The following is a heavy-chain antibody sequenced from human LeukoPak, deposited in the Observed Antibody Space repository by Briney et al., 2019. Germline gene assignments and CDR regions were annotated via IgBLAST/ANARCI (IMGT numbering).Heavy chain of an antibody. D-gene: IGHD2/OR15-2a*01. CDR2: INPGTNIV. CDR3: TRDPRLCDH. V-gene: IGHV3-11*01. CDR1: GFTFTNYY. J-gene: IGHJ5*02. Sequence: PGGSLRLSCAASGFTFTNYYRTWIRQAPGKGLEWVAYINPGTNIVNYADSVKGRFTVSRDNAERSLYLHMNSLRAEDTAVYYCTRDPRLCDHWGQGTLVTVSS.